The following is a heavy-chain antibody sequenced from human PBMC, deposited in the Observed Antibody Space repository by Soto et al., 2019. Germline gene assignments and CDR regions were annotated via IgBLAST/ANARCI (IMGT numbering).Heavy chain of an antibody. J-gene: IGHJ4*02. V-gene: IGHV3-7*01. CDR2: LNPEGSAK. D-gene: IGHD2-8*02. CDR1: GLTFSGYW. Sequence: EVQVMESGGGLVQPGGSLRLSCEVSGLTFSGYWMTWVRQAPGKGLEWVANLNPEGSAKYYVDSVRGRFTISRDNAKQSLYLQMNSLRVEDTAAYYCVTGYCSAGVCSRGYWGQGTLVTVTS. CDR3: VTGYCSAGVCSRGY.